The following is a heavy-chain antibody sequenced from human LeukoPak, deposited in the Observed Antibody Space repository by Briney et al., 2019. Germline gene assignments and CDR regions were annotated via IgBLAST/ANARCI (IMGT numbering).Heavy chain of an antibody. CDR3: ARAQDYSNYSPPKYYYYYMDV. Sequence: GASVKVSCKASGGTFSSYAISWVRQAPGQGLEWMGGIIPIFGTANYAQKSQGRVTITTDESTSTAYMELSSLRSEDTAVYYCARAQDYSNYSPPKYYYYYMDVWGKGTTVTVSS. J-gene: IGHJ6*03. D-gene: IGHD4-11*01. CDR1: GGTFSSYA. V-gene: IGHV1-69*05. CDR2: IIPIFGTA.